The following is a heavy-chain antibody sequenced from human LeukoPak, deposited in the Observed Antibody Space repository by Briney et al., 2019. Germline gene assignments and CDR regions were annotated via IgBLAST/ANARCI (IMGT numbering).Heavy chain of an antibody. D-gene: IGHD3-22*01. J-gene: IGHJ5*02. CDR1: GASISSGGYS. V-gene: IGHV4-30-2*06. CDR3: ARSDDYYDSSGCPYNWFDP. Sequence: PSQTLSRTCSVSGASISSGGYSWNWIRQSPGKGLEWIGYMYQSGSAYYNPSLKSRVTISPDRSKNHFSLKLSSVTAADTAVYYCARSDDYYDSSGCPYNWFDPWDQGTLVTVSS. CDR2: MYQSGSA.